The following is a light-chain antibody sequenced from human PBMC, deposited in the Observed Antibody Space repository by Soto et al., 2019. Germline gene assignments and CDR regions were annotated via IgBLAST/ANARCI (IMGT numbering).Light chain of an antibody. CDR3: QQYGTSPRT. J-gene: IGKJ1*01. CDR2: GAS. V-gene: IGKV3-20*01. Sequence: EVMLTQSPGTLSLSPGERATLSCRASQSIFSNYLAWYQQKSGQAPRLLIYGASNRATGIPDRFSGSGSGTDFNLTISRLEPEVFSVYYCQQYGTSPRTFGQGTKVEFK. CDR1: QSIFSNY.